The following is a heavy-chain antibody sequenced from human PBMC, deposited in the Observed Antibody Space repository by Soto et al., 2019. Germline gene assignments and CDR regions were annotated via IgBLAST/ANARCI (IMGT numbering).Heavy chain of an antibody. CDR1: GYTFSTYA. Sequence: SVKVSCKASGYTFSTYAIHWVRQAPGQSLEWMGWLNGGTGQTRYSQRFQDRVTITRDTSASTAYMEVSSLRPEDTAVYYCARGKGMEENYYYYGMDIWGQGTTVTVSS. CDR3: ARGKGMEENYYYYGMDI. J-gene: IGHJ6*02. V-gene: IGHV1-3*01. CDR2: LNGGTGQT. D-gene: IGHD1-1*01.